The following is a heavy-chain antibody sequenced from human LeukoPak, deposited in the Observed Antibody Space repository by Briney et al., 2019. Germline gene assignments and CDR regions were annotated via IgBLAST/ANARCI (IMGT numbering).Heavy chain of an antibody. D-gene: IGHD3-9*01. CDR3: ARHSYDVLK. CDR2: IYPGDSDT. J-gene: IGHJ4*02. V-gene: IGHV5-51*01. CDR1: GYSFSDYW. Sequence: PGESLKISCKGFGYSFSDYWIGWVRQMPGKGLEWMGIIYPGDSDTVYSPSFRGQVTISADKSINTAYLQWRSLKASDTATYFCARHSYDVLKWGRGTLVTVSS.